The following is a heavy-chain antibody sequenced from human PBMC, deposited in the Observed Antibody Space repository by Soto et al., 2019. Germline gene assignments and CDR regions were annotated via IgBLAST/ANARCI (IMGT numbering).Heavy chain of an antibody. V-gene: IGHV3-30*18. D-gene: IGHD3-16*01. Sequence: QVQLVESGGGVVQPGRSLRLSCAASGFTFNTYGMHWVRQAPGKGLEWVAVTLYDGSNKYYADSVKGRFTISRDNAKNTLYVEMNSLRAEDTAVYYCVKGATGGPRGYFDLWGRGTLVTVSS. CDR3: VKGATGGPRGYFDL. CDR2: TLYDGSNK. J-gene: IGHJ2*01. CDR1: GFTFNTYG.